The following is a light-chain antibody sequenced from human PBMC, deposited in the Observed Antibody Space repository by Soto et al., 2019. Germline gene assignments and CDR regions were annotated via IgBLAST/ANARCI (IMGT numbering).Light chain of an antibody. CDR3: QQYNNWPPIT. J-gene: IGKJ5*01. CDR1: QSVSSN. V-gene: IGKV3-15*01. Sequence: EIVMTQSPATLSLSPGERATLSCRASQSVSSNLAWYQQKPCQAPRLLIYGASTRATGIPARFSGSGSGTEFTLTISSLQSEDFAVYSCQQYNNWPPITFGQGTRLEI. CDR2: GAS.